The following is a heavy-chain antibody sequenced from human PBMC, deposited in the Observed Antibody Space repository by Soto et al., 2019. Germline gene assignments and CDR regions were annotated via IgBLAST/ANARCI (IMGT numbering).Heavy chain of an antibody. CDR1: GGSISSTPYY. V-gene: IGHV4-39*07. CDR2: IYYSGTT. J-gene: IGHJ4*02. CDR3: ARDQGYDFWSGYYSRYYFDY. Sequence: SETLSLTCSVSGGSISSTPYYWGWIRQPPGKGLEWLGTIYYSGTTSYNPSLKSRVIISVDTSNNQFSLKLSSVTAADTAVYYCARDQGYDFWSGYYSRYYFDYWGQGTLVTVSS. D-gene: IGHD3-3*01.